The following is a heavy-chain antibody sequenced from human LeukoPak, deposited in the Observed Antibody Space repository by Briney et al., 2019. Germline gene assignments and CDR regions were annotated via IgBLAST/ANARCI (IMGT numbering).Heavy chain of an antibody. V-gene: IGHV4-4*02. CDR1: GFTFSSYSM. Sequence: GSLRLSCAASGFTFSSYSMNWVRQAPGKGLEWIGEIYYSGGTNYNPSLKSRVTISVDKSKNRFSLKLSSVTAADTAVYYCARDRTYSSSWTDAFDIWGQGTMVTVSS. CDR2: IYYSGGT. D-gene: IGHD6-13*01. J-gene: IGHJ3*02. CDR3: ARDRTYSSSWTDAFDI.